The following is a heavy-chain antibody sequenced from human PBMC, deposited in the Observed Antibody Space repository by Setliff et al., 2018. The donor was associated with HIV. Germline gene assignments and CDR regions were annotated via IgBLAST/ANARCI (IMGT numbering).Heavy chain of an antibody. V-gene: IGHV1-24*01. CDR1: GYTLTELS. J-gene: IGHJ4*02. D-gene: IGHD2-8*01. CDR3: ATEMMYAQGSFDY. Sequence: ASVKVSCKVSGYTLTELSMHWVRQAPGKGLEWMGGFDPEDAETIYAQRFQGRVTMTEDTSTDTAYMELSSLSSEDTAVCYCATEMMYAQGSFDYWGQGTLVTVSS. CDR2: FDPEDAET.